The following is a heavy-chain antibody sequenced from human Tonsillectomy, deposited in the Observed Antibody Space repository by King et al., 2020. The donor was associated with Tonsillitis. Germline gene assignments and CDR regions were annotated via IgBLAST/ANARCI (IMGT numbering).Heavy chain of an antibody. CDR1: GFTFSSYW. CDR3: ARADSMVRGELDY. CDR2: IKQDGSEK. J-gene: IGHJ4*02. V-gene: IGHV3-7*01. Sequence: VQLVESGGGLVQPGGSLRLSCAASGFTFSSYWMSWVRQAPGKGLEWVANIKQDGSEKYYVDSVKGRFTISRDNAKNSLYLQMNSLRAEDTAVYYCARADSMVRGELDYWGQGTLVTVSS. D-gene: IGHD3-10*01.